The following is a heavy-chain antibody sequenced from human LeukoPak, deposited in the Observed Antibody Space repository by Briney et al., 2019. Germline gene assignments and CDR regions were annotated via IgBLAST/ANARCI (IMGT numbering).Heavy chain of an antibody. CDR1: GGSISSSSYY. J-gene: IGHJ4*02. CDR2: IYYSGST. Sequence: PSETLSLTCTVSGGSISSSSYYWGRIRQPPGKGLEWIGSIYYSGSTYYNPSLKSRVTISVDTSKNQFSLKLSSVTAADTAVYYCARQIATPTIFGVVALFDYWGQGTLVTVSS. D-gene: IGHD3-3*01. V-gene: IGHV4-39*01. CDR3: ARQIATPTIFGVVALFDY.